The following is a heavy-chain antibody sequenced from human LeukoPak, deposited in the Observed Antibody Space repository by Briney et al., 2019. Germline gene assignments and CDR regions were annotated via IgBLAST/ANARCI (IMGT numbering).Heavy chain of an antibody. J-gene: IGHJ5*02. CDR1: GGTFSSYA. Sequence: ASVKVSCKASGGTFSSYATSWVRQAPGQGLEWMGRIIPIFGTANYAQKFQGRATITTDESTSTAYMELSSLRSEDTAVYYCARDLPYHDSSGYDHRRWFDPWGQGTLVTVSS. CDR2: IIPIFGTA. CDR3: ARDLPYHDSSGYDHRRWFDP. D-gene: IGHD3-22*01. V-gene: IGHV1-69*05.